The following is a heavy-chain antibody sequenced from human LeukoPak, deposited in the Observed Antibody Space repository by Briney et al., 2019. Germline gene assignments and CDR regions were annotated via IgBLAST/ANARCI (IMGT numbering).Heavy chain of an antibody. CDR1: GFTFSSYS. J-gene: IGHJ3*02. D-gene: IGHD2-15*01. Sequence: GGSLRLSCAASGFTFSSYSMNWVRQAPGKGLEWVSVIYSGGSKYYSDSVKGGFSISRDNSKNRWYPQMNSLIAEDTAVYYCARCNLGYCSGGSFPGAFDIWGQGTMVTVSS. V-gene: IGHV3-53*01. CDR2: IYSGGSK. CDR3: ARCNLGYCSGGSFPGAFDI.